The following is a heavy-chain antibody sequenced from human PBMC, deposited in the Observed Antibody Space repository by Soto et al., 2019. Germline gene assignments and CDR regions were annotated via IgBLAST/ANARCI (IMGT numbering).Heavy chain of an antibody. CDR1: GFTFSDYF. V-gene: IGHV3-11*06. J-gene: IGHJ4*02. Sequence: QVQLVESGGAWAKPGGSLRLSCAVSGFTFSDYFMTWIRQAPGKGLEWVSYTRSSDRFTNHADSVKGRFTIPRDNANNSLSLEMNDLRAEDTAVYFCVRVGHDGSYFDYWGQGTLVTVSS. CDR2: TRSSDRFT. D-gene: IGHD3-10*01. CDR3: VRVGHDGSYFDY.